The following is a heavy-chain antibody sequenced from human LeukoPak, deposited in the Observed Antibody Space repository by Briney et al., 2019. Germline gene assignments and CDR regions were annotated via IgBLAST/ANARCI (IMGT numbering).Heavy chain of an antibody. CDR3: AKGDSSGYYSNWFDP. CDR2: IRYDGSNK. CDR1: GFTFSNYG. D-gene: IGHD3-22*01. J-gene: IGHJ5*02. Sequence: GGSLRLSCAASGFTFSNYGMHWVRQAPGKGLEWVAFIRYDGSNKYYADSVKGRFTISRDNSKNTLYLQMNSLRAEDTAVYYCAKGDSSGYYSNWFDPWGQGTLVTVSS. V-gene: IGHV3-30*02.